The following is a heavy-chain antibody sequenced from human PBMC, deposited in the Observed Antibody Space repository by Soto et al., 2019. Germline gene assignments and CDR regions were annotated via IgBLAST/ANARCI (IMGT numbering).Heavy chain of an antibody. D-gene: IGHD3-3*01. Sequence: GGSLRLSCVASGFPFSSYAMSWVRQTPGKGLEWVSGISGSGGRTYYADSVKGRSTISRDNSNNTLSLQMHILRVEDTAVYFCAKGGYYSLFDIWGQGTMGTGSS. CDR3: AKGGYYSLFDI. V-gene: IGHV3-23*01. J-gene: IGHJ3*02. CDR1: GFPFSSYA. CDR2: ISGSGGRT.